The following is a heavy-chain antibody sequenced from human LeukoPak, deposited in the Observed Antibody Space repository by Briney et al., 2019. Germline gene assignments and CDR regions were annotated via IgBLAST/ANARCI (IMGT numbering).Heavy chain of an antibody. D-gene: IGHD3-22*01. CDR3: ARGIGDSSGYYPDY. J-gene: IGHJ4*02. CDR1: GGSISSYY. Sequence: SETLSLTCTVSGGSISSYYWSWIRQPPGKGLEWIGYIYYSGSTNYNPSLKSRVTISVDTSKNQFSLKLSSVTAADTAVYYCARGIGDSSGYYPDYWGQGTLVTVSS. CDR2: IYYSGST. V-gene: IGHV4-59*12.